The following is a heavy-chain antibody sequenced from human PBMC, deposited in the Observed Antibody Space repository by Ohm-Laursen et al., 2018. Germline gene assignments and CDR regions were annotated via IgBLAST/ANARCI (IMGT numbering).Heavy chain of an antibody. J-gene: IGHJ4*02. CDR2: INAKTGAT. V-gene: IGHV1-2*02. Sequence: SSVKVSCKASGYTFTGYYMHWVRQAPGQGLEWMGWINAKTGATNYAQNFQGRVTMTRDTSIYTAYMELRRLTSGDTAMYYCVRDLCSSTTCQGDYWGQGTLVTVSS. D-gene: IGHD2-2*01. CDR3: VRDLCSSTTCQGDY. CDR1: GYTFTGYY.